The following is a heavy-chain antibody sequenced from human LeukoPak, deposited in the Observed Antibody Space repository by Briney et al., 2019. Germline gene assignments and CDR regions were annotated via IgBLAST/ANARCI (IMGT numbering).Heavy chain of an antibody. V-gene: IGHV3-7*01. CDR3: ARHSIAAAGKNFDY. CDR2: IKQDGSEK. D-gene: IGHD6-13*01. Sequence: GGSLRLSCAASGFTFSSYWMSWVRQAPGKGLEWVANIKQDGSEKYYVDSVKGRFTISRDNAKNSLYLQMNSLRAEDTAVYYCARHSIAAAGKNFDYWGQGTLVTVSS. CDR1: GFTFSSYW. J-gene: IGHJ4*02.